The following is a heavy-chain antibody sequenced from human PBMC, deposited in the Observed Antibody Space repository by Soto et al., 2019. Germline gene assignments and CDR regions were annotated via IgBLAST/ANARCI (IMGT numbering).Heavy chain of an antibody. V-gene: IGHV3-30*03. CDR2: ISNDGSNK. CDR1: GFTFSSYG. Sequence: QVQVVESGGGVVQPGRSLRLSCAASGFTFSSYGMQWVRQAPGKGLEWVALISNDGSNKYYGDPVKGRFTISRDNSKNTLYLIMNSLRAEETAVYYCAAGYSCGDYWGQGALVTVSS. D-gene: IGHD5-18*01. J-gene: IGHJ4*02. CDR3: AAGYSCGDY.